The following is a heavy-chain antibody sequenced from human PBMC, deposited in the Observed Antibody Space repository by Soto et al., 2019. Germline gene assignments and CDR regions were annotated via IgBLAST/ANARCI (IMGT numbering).Heavy chain of an antibody. J-gene: IGHJ4*02. CDR1: GYTFSDYY. Sequence: QVQLVESGGDLVKPGGSLRLSCAASGYTFSDYYMSWIRQAPGKGLEWISYIDTSGTKIYYADSVKGRFTITRDNAKNSLYLEMNGLRDEETAVYYCASHYDMWSGYLSPLDYWVQGTLVTVSS. D-gene: IGHD3-3*01. V-gene: IGHV3-11*01. CDR2: IDTSGTKI. CDR3: ASHYDMWSGYLSPLDY.